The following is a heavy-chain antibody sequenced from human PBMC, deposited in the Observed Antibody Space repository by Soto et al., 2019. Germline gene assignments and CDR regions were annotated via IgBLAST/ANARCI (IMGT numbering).Heavy chain of an antibody. CDR1: GFTFWSFG. CDR2: IWAYGGKE. J-gene: IGHJ4*02. D-gene: IGHD3-10*01. CDR3: ARVSGSGTAELVFDY. Sequence: QVQLMESGGGMVQPGKSLRLSCAASGFTFWSFGIHWVRQAPGKGMEWVAAIWAYGGKEYYTGSVKGRFTISRDNSRDTVYGQMNSVMAGETAVYYGARVSGSGTAELVFDYWGQGTLVIVSA. V-gene: IGHV3-33*01.